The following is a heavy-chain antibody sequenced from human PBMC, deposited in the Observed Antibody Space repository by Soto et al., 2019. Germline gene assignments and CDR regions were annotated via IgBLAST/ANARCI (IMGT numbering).Heavy chain of an antibody. CDR1: GFTFSDHY. J-gene: IGHJ4*02. CDR2: TRNKANSYTT. Sequence: PGGSLRLSCAASGFTFSDHYMDWVRQAPGKGLEWVGRTRNKANSYTTEYAASVRGRFTISRDDSKNSLYLQMNSLKTEDTAVYYCATRVIAAAGTDYWGQGTLVTVSA. V-gene: IGHV3-72*01. CDR3: ATRVIAAAGTDY. D-gene: IGHD6-13*01.